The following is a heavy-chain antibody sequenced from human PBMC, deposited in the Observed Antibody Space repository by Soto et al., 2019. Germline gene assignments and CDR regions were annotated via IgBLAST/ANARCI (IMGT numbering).Heavy chain of an antibody. CDR3: ARRIDGSGSYYSNYFDY. D-gene: IGHD3-10*01. Sequence: QLQLQESGPGLVKPSETLSLTCTVSGGSISSSSYYWGWIRQPPGKGLEWIGSIYYSGSTYYNPSLKSRVTISVDTSKNQFSLKLSSVTAADTAVYYCARRIDGSGSYYSNYFDYWGQGTLVTVSS. CDR2: IYYSGST. J-gene: IGHJ4*02. V-gene: IGHV4-39*01. CDR1: GGSISSSSYY.